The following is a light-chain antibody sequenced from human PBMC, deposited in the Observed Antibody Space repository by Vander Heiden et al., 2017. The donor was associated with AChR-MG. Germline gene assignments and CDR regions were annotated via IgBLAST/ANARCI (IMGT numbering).Light chain of an antibody. V-gene: IGKV3-20*01. CDR3: QQYDSSPLT. CDR1: QSVTSSY. CDR2: GAS. Sequence: EIVLTQSPGTLSLSPGERATLFCRASQSVTSSYLAWYQQKPGQAPRLLIYGASNRAAGIPDRFSGSGSGTDFALTISRLEPEDFAVYWCQQYDSSPLTFGQGTRLEIK. J-gene: IGKJ5*01.